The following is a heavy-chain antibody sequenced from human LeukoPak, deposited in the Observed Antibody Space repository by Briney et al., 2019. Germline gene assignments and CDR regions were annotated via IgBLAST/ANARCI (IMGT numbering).Heavy chain of an antibody. CDR3: ARIPGWGVIIGHFDY. CDR1: GGSISSSSYY. J-gene: IGHJ4*02. V-gene: IGHV4-39*01. CDR2: IYYSGST. Sequence: SETLSLTCTVSGGSISSSSYYWGWIRQPPGKGLEWIGSIYYSGSTYYNPSLKSRVTISVDTSRNQFSLKLSSVTAADTAVYYCARIPGWGVIIGHFDYWGQGTLVTVSS. D-gene: IGHD3-10*01.